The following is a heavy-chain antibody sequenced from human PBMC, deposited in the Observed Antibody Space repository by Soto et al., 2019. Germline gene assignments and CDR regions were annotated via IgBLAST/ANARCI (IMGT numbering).Heavy chain of an antibody. CDR2: IWYDGGNK. Sequence: PGGSLRLSCAASGFTLSSSAMHWVRQAPGKGLEWVAFIWYDGGNKYYADPVKGRFTISRDNSKNTLYLQMNSLRAEDTAVYYCARVTRANWKLGAFDIWGQGTMVTVSS. J-gene: IGHJ3*02. CDR1: GFTLSSSA. D-gene: IGHD1-1*01. CDR3: ARVTRANWKLGAFDI. V-gene: IGHV3-33*01.